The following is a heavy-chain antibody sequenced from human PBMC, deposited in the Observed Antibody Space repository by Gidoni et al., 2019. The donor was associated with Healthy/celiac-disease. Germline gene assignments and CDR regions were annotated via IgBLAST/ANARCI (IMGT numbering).Heavy chain of an antibody. V-gene: IGHV3-30*18. CDR3: AKLWHKPRRATDHDAFDI. Sequence: QVQLVESGGGVVQPGRSLRLSCAASGFTFSSYGLHWVRQAPGKGMEWVAVISYDGSNKYYADSVKGRFTISRDNSKNTLYLQMNSRRAEDTAVYYCAKLWHKPRRATDHDAFDIWGQGTMVTVSS. D-gene: IGHD5-12*01. CDR2: ISYDGSNK. J-gene: IGHJ3*02. CDR1: GFTFSSYG.